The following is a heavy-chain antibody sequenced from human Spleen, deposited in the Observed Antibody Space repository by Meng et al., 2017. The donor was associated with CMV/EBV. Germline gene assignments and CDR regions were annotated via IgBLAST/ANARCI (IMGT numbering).Heavy chain of an antibody. J-gene: IGHJ4*02. CDR1: GFTVSSNY. V-gene: IGHV3-21*01. CDR2: ITSSSSYI. CDR3: ARDRIRNDFWSGYLDF. D-gene: IGHD3-3*01. Sequence: GESLKISCAASGFTVSSNYMSWVRQAPGKGLEWVSSITSSSSYIYYADSVKGRFTISRDNAKNSLFLQMDSLRAEDTAVYYCARDRIRNDFWSGYLDFWGQGALVTVSS.